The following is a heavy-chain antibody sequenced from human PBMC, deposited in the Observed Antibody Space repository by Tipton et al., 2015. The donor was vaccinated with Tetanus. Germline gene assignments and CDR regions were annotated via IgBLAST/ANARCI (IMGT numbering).Heavy chain of an antibody. CDR3: AREGSGQDFDY. D-gene: IGHD3-10*01. CDR1: GGSFRSGDHY. J-gene: IGHJ4*02. CDR2: IYYSGNS. Sequence: TLSLTCTVSGGSFRSGDHYWSWIRQPPGKGLEWIGYIYYSGNSDYNPSLKSRVTLSVDASNNQFSLKLNSVTAADTAVYYCAREGSGQDFDYWGRGTLVTVSS. V-gene: IGHV4-30-4*01.